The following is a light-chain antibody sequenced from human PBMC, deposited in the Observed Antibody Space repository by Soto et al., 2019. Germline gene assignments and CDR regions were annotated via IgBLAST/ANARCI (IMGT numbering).Light chain of an antibody. CDR1: SSDVGGYNY. J-gene: IGLJ1*01. V-gene: IGLV2-11*01. CDR3: CSYAGRYTYV. CDR2: DVN. Sequence: QSVLTQPASVSGSPGQSITISCTGTSSDVGGYNYVSWYQQHPGKAPKLIIFDVNKRPSGVPDRFSGSKSGNTASLTISGLQAEDEADYYCCSYAGRYTYVFGTGTKLTVL.